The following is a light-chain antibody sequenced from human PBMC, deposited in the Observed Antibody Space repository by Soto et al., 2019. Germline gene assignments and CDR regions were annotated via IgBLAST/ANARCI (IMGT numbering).Light chain of an antibody. CDR3: QQRSNWPPIT. CDR2: DAS. J-gene: IGKJ5*01. V-gene: IGKV3-11*01. CDR1: QSVSSY. Sequence: EIVLTQSPATLSLSPGERATLSCRASQSVSSYLAWYQQKTGQAPRLLIYDASNRATGIPARFSGSGSGTDFTLTISSLEPEDFAVYYYQQRSNWPPITCGKGTRLEIK.